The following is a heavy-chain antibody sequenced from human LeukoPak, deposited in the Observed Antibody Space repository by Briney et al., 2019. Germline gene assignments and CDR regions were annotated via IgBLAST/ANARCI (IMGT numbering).Heavy chain of an antibody. Sequence: QPGGSLRLSCAASGFTFSSYGMHWVRQAPGKGLEWVSAIRGSGGSTYYADSVKGRFTISRDNSKNTLYLQMNSLRAEDTAVYYCAKVPFVTMVRGVMVGGQGPLVTVS. CDR1: GFTFSSYG. CDR2: IRGSGGST. CDR3: AKVPFVTMVRGVMV. D-gene: IGHD3-10*01. J-gene: IGHJ4*02. V-gene: IGHV3-23*01.